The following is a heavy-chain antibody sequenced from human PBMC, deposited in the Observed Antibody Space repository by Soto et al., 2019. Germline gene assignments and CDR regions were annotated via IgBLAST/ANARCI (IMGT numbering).Heavy chain of an antibody. Sequence: EVQLLESGGGLVQPGGSLRLSCAASGFTFSSYAMSWVRQAPGKGLEWVSAISGSGGSTYYADSVKGRFTISRDNSKNTLYLQMNSLRAEDTAVYYCAKRGSIYYDSSGYYTFDYWGQGTLVTVSS. CDR2: ISGSGGST. D-gene: IGHD3-22*01. CDR3: AKRGSIYYDSSGYYTFDY. V-gene: IGHV3-23*01. J-gene: IGHJ4*02. CDR1: GFTFSSYA.